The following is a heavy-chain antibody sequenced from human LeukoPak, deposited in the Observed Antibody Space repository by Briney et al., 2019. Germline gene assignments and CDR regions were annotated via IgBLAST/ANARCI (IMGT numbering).Heavy chain of an antibody. CDR3: ARDLNLVYCSSTSCYRPGPFDP. Sequence: SETLSLTCTVSGGSISSYYWSWIRQPAGKGLEWIGRIYTSGSTNYNPSLTSRVTMSVDTSKNQFSLKLSSVTAADTAVYYCARDLNLVYCSSTSCYRPGPFDPWGQGTLVTVSS. J-gene: IGHJ5*02. CDR1: GGSISSYY. D-gene: IGHD2-2*01. V-gene: IGHV4-4*07. CDR2: IYTSGST.